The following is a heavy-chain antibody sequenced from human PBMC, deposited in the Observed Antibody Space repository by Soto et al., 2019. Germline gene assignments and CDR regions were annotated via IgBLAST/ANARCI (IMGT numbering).Heavy chain of an antibody. J-gene: IGHJ4*02. CDR1: GFTVSSNY. D-gene: IGHD5-18*01. V-gene: IGHV3-66*01. CDR2: IYSGGST. CDR3: ATTLKYRYGQYYFDY. Sequence: EVQLVESGGGLVQPGGSLRLSCAASGFTVSSNYMSWVRQAPGKGLEWVSVIYSGGSTYYADSVKGRFTISRDNSKNTLYLQMNSLRAEDTAVYYCATTLKYRYGQYYFDYWGQGTLVTVSS.